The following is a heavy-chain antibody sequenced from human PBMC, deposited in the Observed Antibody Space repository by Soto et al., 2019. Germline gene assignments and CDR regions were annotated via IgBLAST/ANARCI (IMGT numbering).Heavy chain of an antibody. D-gene: IGHD1-1*01. CDR3: ARDLAWKRGKVGRYYYGMDV. J-gene: IGHJ6*02. CDR1: GFIFSDYY. V-gene: IGHV3-11*06. Sequence: QVLLVESGGGLVKAGGSLRLSCAASGFIFSDYYMSWVRQTLGKGLEWISYISTRSTYTNYADSVKGRFTISRDNTKNSLYLQMDSLRVEDTAVYYCARDLAWKRGKVGRYYYGMDVWGQGTTVTVSS. CDR2: ISTRSTYT.